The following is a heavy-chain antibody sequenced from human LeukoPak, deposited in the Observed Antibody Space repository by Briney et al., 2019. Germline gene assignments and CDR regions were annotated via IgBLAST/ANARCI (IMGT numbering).Heavy chain of an antibody. CDR2: IYPSGTT. D-gene: IGHD2-21*01. Sequence: PSETLSLTCTVSSGSINSGSSFWSWARQPPGKGLEWIGYIYPSGTTYYEPSLKSRVTISVDTSNNQFSLSLDSVTAADTAVYFCSKDSHDWGQGTLVIVSS. CDR3: SKDSHD. J-gene: IGHJ4*02. CDR1: SGSINSGSSF. V-gene: IGHV4-30-4*08.